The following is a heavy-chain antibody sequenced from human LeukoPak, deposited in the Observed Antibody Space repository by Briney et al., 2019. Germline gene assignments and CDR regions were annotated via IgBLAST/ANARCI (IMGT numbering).Heavy chain of an antibody. CDR3: AKDRYYDILTGYRDY. Sequence: GGSLRLSCAASGFTFSSYAMSWVRQAPGKGLEWVSTITGSGGNTYYGDSVKGRFTISRGNSKNTLYLQMNSLRAEDTAVYYCAKDRYYDILTGYRDYWGQGTLVTVSS. CDR1: GFTFSSYA. D-gene: IGHD3-9*01. V-gene: IGHV3-23*01. J-gene: IGHJ4*02. CDR2: ITGSGGNT.